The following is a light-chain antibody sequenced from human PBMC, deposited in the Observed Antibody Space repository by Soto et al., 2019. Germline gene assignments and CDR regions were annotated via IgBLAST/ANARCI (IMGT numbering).Light chain of an antibody. CDR1: QGISTY. CDR2: GAS. Sequence: DIQLTQSPSFLSASVGDRVTITCRASQGISTYLAWYLQRPGQAPKLLIYGASTWQSGVPARFSGSGSGTEFTLTISSLQPEDFGTYYCQQLNSDWYAFGQGTKLEIK. V-gene: IGKV1-9*01. CDR3: QQLNSDWYA. J-gene: IGKJ2*01.